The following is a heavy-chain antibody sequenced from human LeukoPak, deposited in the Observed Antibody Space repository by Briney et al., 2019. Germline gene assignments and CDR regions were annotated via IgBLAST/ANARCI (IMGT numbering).Heavy chain of an antibody. J-gene: IGHJ6*03. CDR3: ARDPYSGSYGPYYYYYMDV. CDR1: GFSFSSYN. CDR2: ITSSSSYI. V-gene: IGHV3-21*06. D-gene: IGHD1-26*01. Sequence: GGSQRLSCAASGFSFSSYNMNWIRQAPGKGPEWVSSITSSSSYIYYADSVKGRFTISRDNAKNSLYLQMDSLRVEDTAVYYCARDPYSGSYGPYYYYYMDVWGKGTTVTISS.